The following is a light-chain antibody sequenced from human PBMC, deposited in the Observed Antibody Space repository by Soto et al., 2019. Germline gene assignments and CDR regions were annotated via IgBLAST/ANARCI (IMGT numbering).Light chain of an antibody. CDR3: QQYSSGPPIT. V-gene: IGKV3-15*01. CDR2: SAS. CDR1: RSISTN. J-gene: IGKJ4*01. Sequence: EIVMRKSPPPLPVSQGKRATLAGRPSRSISTNVAWYQHKSGQAPRLLIYSASTRAPGIPTRFSGSGSGTEFTLTISSFQSEDLAIYYCQQYSSGPPITFGGGTKVDI.